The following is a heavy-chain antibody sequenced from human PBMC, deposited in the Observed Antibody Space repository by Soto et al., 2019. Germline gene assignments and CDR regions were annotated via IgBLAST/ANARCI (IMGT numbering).Heavy chain of an antibody. D-gene: IGHD6-13*01. Sequence: GGSLRLSCAASGFTFSSYAMSWVHQARGKGLEWVSAISGSGGSTYYADSVKGRFTISRDNSKNTLYLQMNSLTAEDTAVYYCAKQGGYFDYWGQGTLVTVSS. J-gene: IGHJ4*02. V-gene: IGHV3-23*01. CDR1: GFTFSSYA. CDR2: ISGSGGST. CDR3: AKQGGYFDY.